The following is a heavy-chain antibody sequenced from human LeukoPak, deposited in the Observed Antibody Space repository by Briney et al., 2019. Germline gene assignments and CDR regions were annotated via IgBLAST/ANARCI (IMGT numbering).Heavy chain of an antibody. CDR3: ARDTGLVRGVYDAFDI. J-gene: IGHJ3*02. CDR1: GFTFSSYS. CDR2: ISSSSSTI. D-gene: IGHD3-10*01. Sequence: PGGSLRLSCVASGFTFSSYSMNWVRQAPGKGLEWVSYISSSSSTIYYADSVKGRFTISRDDAKNSLYLQMNSLRDEDTAVYYCARDTGLVRGVYDAFDIWGQGTMVTVSS. V-gene: IGHV3-48*02.